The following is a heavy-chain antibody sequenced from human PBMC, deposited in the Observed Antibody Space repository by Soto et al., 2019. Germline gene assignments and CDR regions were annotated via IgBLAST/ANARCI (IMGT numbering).Heavy chain of an antibody. CDR1: GFIFSDYA. V-gene: IGHV3-30*09. D-gene: IGHD6-13*01. CDR2: LSYGGDNK. CDR3: AKARHSTSCNGVEADF. J-gene: IGHJ4*02. Sequence: QVQLVESGGGVVQPGRSLRLSCAASGFIFSDYAMHWVRQAPGKGLEWVAVLSYGGDNKYYADSVRGRFAISRDNFKNTLYLQMNSLNPEDTALYPCAKARHSTSCNGVEADFWGQGTLVTFSS.